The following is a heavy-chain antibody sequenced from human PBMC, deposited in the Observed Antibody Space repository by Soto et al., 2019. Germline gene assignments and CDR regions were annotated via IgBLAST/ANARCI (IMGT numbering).Heavy chain of an antibody. J-gene: IGHJ5*02. CDR2: IKPDESEK. CDR3: VRGGSNYAS. Sequence: EVQLLESGGGLVQPGGSLRLSCVASGFTFSDSWMTWVRQAPGKGLEWVARIKPDESEKKYADSVKGRFSISRDNAKNSMYLQMDSLRGEDTAVYYCVRGGSNYASWGQGTLVTVSS. V-gene: IGHV3-7*01. CDR1: GFTFSDSW. D-gene: IGHD4-4*01.